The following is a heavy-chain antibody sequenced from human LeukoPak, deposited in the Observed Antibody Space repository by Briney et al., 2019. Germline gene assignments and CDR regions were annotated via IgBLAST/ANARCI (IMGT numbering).Heavy chain of an antibody. Sequence: GGSLRLSCAASGFTFSSYSMNWVRQAPGKGLEWVSSISGSSSYIYYANSVKGRFTISRDNAKNSLYLQMNSLRAEDTAVYYCARDNYDYGDYGSYYGMDVWGQGTTVTVSS. J-gene: IGHJ6*02. CDR2: ISGSSSYI. V-gene: IGHV3-21*01. CDR3: ARDNYDYGDYGSYYGMDV. CDR1: GFTFSSYS. D-gene: IGHD4-17*01.